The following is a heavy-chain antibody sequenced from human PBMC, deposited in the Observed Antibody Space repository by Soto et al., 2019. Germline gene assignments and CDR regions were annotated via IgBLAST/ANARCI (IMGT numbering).Heavy chain of an antibody. CDR2: SRNKANSYTT. J-gene: IGHJ4*02. CDR1: GFTFSDHY. CDR3: ARAIYRSGSDY. V-gene: IGHV3-72*01. Sequence: GGSLRLSCAASGFTFSDHYIDWVRQAPGKGPEWVGRSRNKANSYTTEYAASVKGRFTISRDDSQNSLFLQMNSLKTEDTAVYYCARAIYRSGSDYWGQGTLVTVSS. D-gene: IGHD6-19*01.